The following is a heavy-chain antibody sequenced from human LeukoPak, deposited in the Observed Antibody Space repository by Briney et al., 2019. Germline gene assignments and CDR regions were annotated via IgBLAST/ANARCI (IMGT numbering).Heavy chain of an antibody. D-gene: IGHD6-19*01. J-gene: IGHJ4*02. Sequence: SETLSLTCTVSGGSISSPNSYWGWIRQPPGKGLEWIGSIFYDGTTYYNPSLKSRVTISVDTSKSQFSLTLRSVTAADAAVYYCARRVVAGTTVDFWGQGNLVTVSS. V-gene: IGHV4-39*01. CDR2: IFYDGTT. CDR3: ARRVVAGTTVDF. CDR1: GGSISSPNSY.